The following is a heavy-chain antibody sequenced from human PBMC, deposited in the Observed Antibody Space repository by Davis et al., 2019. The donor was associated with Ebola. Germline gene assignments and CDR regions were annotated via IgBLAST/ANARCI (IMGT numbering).Heavy chain of an antibody. CDR2: IYYSGST. Sequence: SEILSLTCTVSGGSISSYYWSWIRQPPGKGLEWIGYIYYSGSTNYNPSLKSRVTISVDTSKNQFSLKLSSVTAADTAVYYCARETYYYYGMDVWGQGTTVTVSS. CDR3: ARETYYYYGMDV. CDR1: GGSISSYY. J-gene: IGHJ6*02. V-gene: IGHV4-59*01.